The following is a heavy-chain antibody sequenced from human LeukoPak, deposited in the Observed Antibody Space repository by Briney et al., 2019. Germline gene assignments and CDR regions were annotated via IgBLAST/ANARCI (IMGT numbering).Heavy chain of an antibody. J-gene: IGHJ6*02. CDR1: GYTFTDYY. D-gene: IGHD3-10*01. V-gene: IGHV1-2*02. CDR3: ARTPVVVIRGVIEDGMDV. CDR2: IDPNTGRT. Sequence: ASVKVSCKPSGYTFTDYYLHWVRQAPGQGLEWMVWIDPNTGRTVYAQDFQGRLTLTRDTSVSTTYMDLRGLGSDDTAVYYCARTPVVVIRGVIEDGMDVWGQGTTVTVSS.